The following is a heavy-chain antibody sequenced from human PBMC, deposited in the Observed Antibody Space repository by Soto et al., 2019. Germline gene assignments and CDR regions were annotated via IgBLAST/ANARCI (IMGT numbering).Heavy chain of an antibody. D-gene: IGHD6-19*01. CDR1: GFIFSSYA. CDR2: ISASGDNA. Sequence: PGGSLRLSCTASGFIFSSYAMSWVRQAPGKGLEWVSAISASGDNAYYADSVKGRFTISRDRSKSLYLQMKSLRAEDTAIYYCAKFFVAGTRGYFDSWGQGTPVTVSS. CDR3: AKFFVAGTRGYFDS. V-gene: IGHV3-23*01. J-gene: IGHJ4*02.